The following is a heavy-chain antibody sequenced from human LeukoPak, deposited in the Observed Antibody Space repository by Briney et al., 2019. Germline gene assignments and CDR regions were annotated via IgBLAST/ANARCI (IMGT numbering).Heavy chain of an antibody. CDR3: ARDFCSSTSCFYDP. J-gene: IGHJ3*01. CDR2: IKQDGSEK. CDR1: GFTFSSYW. D-gene: IGHD2-2*01. Sequence: GGSLRLSCAASGFTFSSYWMSWVRQAPGKGLEWVANIKQDGSEKYYVDSVKGRFTISRDNAKNSLYLQMNSLRAEDTAVYYCARDFCSSTSCFYDPWGQGTMVTVSS. V-gene: IGHV3-7*01.